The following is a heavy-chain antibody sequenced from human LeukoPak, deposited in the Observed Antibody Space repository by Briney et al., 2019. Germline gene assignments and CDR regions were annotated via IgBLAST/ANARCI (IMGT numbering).Heavy chain of an antibody. CDR1: GGTFSSYA. D-gene: IGHD4-11*01. V-gene: IGHV1-69*01. J-gene: IGHJ6*03. Sequence: GASVKVSCKASGGTFSSYAISWVRQAPGQGLEWMGGIIPIFGTANYAQKFQGRVTITADESTSTAYMELSSLRSEDTAVYYCARHTYSNRRENYYYHMDVWGKGTTVTVSS. CDR3: ARHTYSNRRENYYYHMDV. CDR2: IIPIFGTA.